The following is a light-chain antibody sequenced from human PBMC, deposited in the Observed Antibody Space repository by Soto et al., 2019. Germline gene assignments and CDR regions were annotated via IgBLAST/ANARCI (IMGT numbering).Light chain of an antibody. CDR1: ESISN. Sequence: EIVMTQSPATLSVSTGERATLSCRATESISNVGWYQQRPGQAPRLLIYGASTRATGIPDRFSGSGSGTEFTLTISSLQSEDFAVYYCQQYNNWPPMYTFGQGTKVDIK. CDR2: GAS. CDR3: QQYNNWPPMYT. V-gene: IGKV3-15*01. J-gene: IGKJ2*01.